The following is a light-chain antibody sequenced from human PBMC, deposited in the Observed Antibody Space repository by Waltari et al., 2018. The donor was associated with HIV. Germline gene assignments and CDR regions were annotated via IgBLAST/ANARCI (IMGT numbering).Light chain of an antibody. CDR3: QSYDSSLSGSV. CDR2: GNS. J-gene: IGLJ3*02. CDR1: SSNIGAGYD. V-gene: IGLV1-40*01. Sequence: QSVLTQPPSVSGAPGQRVTISCTGLSSNIGAGYDVHWYQQLPGTAPKLLLYGNSNRPAGVPDRFSGSKSGTSASLAITGLQAEDEADYYCQSYDSSLSGSVFGGGTKLTVL.